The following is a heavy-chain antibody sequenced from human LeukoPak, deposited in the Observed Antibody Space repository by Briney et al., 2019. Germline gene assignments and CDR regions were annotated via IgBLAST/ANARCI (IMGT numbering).Heavy chain of an antibody. CDR3: PRVPYWSGYLSD. Sequence: SETLSLTCTVTGGTISAYYWSWIRQPPGKGLEWIGYIYYSGTTHYNPSLRTRVAISVDRSKNQFSLNLNSVSAADTAMYYSPRVPYWSGYLSDWGQGTLVIVSS. J-gene: IGHJ4*02. CDR1: GGTISAYY. CDR2: IYYSGTT. D-gene: IGHD3-3*01. V-gene: IGHV4-59*01.